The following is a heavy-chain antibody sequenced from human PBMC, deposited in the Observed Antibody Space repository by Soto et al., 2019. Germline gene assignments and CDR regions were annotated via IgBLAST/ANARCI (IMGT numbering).Heavy chain of an antibody. CDR3: ARDPSIVVVTAPDY. J-gene: IGHJ4*02. CDR2: ISSSGSTI. V-gene: IGHV3-11*01. CDR1: GFTFSDYY. D-gene: IGHD2-21*02. Sequence: GGSLRLSCAASGFTFSDYYMSWIRQAPGKGLEWVSYISSSGSTIYYADSVKGRFTISRDNAKNSLYLQMNSLRAEDTAVYYCARDPSIVVVTAPDYWGQGTLVTVSS.